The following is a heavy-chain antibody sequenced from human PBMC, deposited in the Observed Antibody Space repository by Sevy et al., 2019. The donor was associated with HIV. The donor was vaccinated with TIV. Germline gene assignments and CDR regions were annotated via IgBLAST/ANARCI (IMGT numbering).Heavy chain of an antibody. D-gene: IGHD2-21*02. CDR2: ISYDGSNK. J-gene: IGHJ3*02. Sequence: GGSLRLSCAASGFTFSSYGMHWVRQAPGKGLEWVAVISYDGSNKYYADSVKGRFTISRDNSKNTLYLQMNSLRAEDTAVYYCATEGDGSVMGAFDIWGQGTMVTVSS. V-gene: IGHV3-30*03. CDR3: ATEGDGSVMGAFDI. CDR1: GFTFSSYG.